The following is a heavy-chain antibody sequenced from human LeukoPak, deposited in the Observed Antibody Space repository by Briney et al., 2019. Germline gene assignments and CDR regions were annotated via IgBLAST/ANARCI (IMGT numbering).Heavy chain of an antibody. D-gene: IGHD6-19*01. J-gene: IGHJ4*02. V-gene: IGHV3-30*18. CDR3: AKDRYSSGWYSDFDY. CDR2: ISDDVSNK. CDR1: GFTFSNYA. Sequence: GRSLRLSCAASGFTFSNYAMHWVRQAPGKGLEWVAVISDDVSNKYYGDSVKGRFTISRDNSKNTVYLQMNSMRAEDTAVYYCAKDRYSSGWYSDFDYWGQGTLVTVSS.